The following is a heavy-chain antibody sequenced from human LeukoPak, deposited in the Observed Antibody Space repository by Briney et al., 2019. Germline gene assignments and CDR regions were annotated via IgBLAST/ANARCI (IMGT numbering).Heavy chain of an antibody. V-gene: IGHV3-30*18. J-gene: IGHJ6*04. CDR1: GFTFSSYG. D-gene: IGHD2-2*01. CDR3: AKDRGYCSSASCHDPGYGMDV. CDR2: ISYDGSNK. Sequence: GRSLRLSCAASGFTFSSYGMHWVRQAPGKGLEWVAVISYDGSNKYYADSVKGRFTISRDNSKNTLYLQMNSPRAEDTAVYYCAKDRGYCSSASCHDPGYGMDVWGKGTTVTVSS.